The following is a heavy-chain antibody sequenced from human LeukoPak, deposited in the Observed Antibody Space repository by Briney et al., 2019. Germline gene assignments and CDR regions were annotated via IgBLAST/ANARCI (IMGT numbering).Heavy chain of an antibody. CDR3: AKGGSYAPLDY. J-gene: IGHJ4*02. V-gene: IGHV3-23*01. CDR2: ISTSGGDT. CDR1: GFTFTDSA. Sequence: PGVSLRLSCAASGFTFTDSAMTWVSQAPGKGLEWVSAISTSGGDTIYTDSVKDRFTISRDNSKNTLYLQMNSLRAEDTAIYYCAKGGSYAPLDYWGQGTLVTVSS. D-gene: IGHD1-26*01.